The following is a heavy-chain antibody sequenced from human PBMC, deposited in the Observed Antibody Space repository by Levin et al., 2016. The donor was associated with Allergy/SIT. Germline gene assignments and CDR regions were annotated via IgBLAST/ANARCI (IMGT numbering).Heavy chain of an antibody. D-gene: IGHD1-26*01. J-gene: IGHJ5*02. V-gene: IGHV5-51*01. CDR2: IYPGDSDT. CDR3: ARRSIVGATNWFDP. Sequence: VRQMPGKGLEWMGIIYPGDSDTRYSPSFQGQVTISADKSISTAYLQWSSLKASDTAMYYCARRSIVGATNWFDPWGQGTLVTVSS.